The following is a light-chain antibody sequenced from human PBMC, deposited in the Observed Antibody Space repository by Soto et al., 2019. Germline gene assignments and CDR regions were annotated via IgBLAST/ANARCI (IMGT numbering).Light chain of an antibody. CDR3: LQPYSWPWT. V-gene: IGKV3-15*01. CDR1: QSVSGY. J-gene: IGKJ1*01. Sequence: IVMANSPGTVSVLTGETFTLSCRASQSVSGYLDWFHQKPGQAPRLVILRIFTRASGVPARFSGSGSETEFTLTISGLQSEDSGVYYCLQPYSWPWTFGQGTKVDI. CDR2: RIF.